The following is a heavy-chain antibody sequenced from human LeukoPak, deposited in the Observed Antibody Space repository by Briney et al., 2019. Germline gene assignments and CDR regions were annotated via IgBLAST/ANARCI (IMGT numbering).Heavy chain of an antibody. D-gene: IGHD6-19*01. J-gene: IGHJ4*02. CDR1: GYTFTSYD. CDR2: INTYNGNT. V-gene: IGHV1-18*01. CDR3: AREGSVSSGWIYYFDY. Sequence: ASVKVSCKASGYTFTSYDITWVRQAPGQGLEWMGWINTYNGNTNYAQKLQGRVTMTTDTSTSTAYMELRSLRSDDTAVYYCAREGSVSSGWIYYFDYWGQGTLVTVSS.